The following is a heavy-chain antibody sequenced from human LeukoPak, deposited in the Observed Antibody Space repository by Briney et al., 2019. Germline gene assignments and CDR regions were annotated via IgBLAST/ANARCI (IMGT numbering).Heavy chain of an antibody. D-gene: IGHD6-13*01. Sequence: SETLSLTCTVSGGSIGSYYWSWIRQPPGKGLEWIGYIYYSGSTNYNPSLKSRVTISLDTSKNQYSMNLISVTAADTAVYYCAREGVAAAGKLDYWGQGTLVTVSS. CDR1: GGSIGSYY. J-gene: IGHJ4*02. CDR2: IYYSGST. V-gene: IGHV4-59*01. CDR3: AREGVAAAGKLDY.